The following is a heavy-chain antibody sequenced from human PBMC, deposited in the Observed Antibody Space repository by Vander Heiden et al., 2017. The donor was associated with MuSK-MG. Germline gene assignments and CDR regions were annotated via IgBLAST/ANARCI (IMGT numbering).Heavy chain of an antibody. CDR1: GFTFSSYW. J-gene: IGHJ4*02. CDR3: ASNWTGLEY. CDR2: IKQEGTEK. V-gene: IGHV3-7*01. D-gene: IGHD3-3*01. Sequence: EVQLVESGGGLVQPGGSLRLSCAGSGFTFSSYWMTWVRQAPGKGLEWVANIKQEGTEKNDVDSVKGRFTISRDNAKNSLYLQMNSLTAEDTAVYYCASNWTGLEYWGQGALVTVSS.